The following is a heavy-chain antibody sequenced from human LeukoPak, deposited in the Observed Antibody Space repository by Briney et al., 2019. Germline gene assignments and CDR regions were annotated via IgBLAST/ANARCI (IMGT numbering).Heavy chain of an antibody. Sequence: ASVKVSCKVSGYTLTELSMHWVRQAPGKGLEWMGGFDPEDGETIYAQKFQGRVTMTEDTSTDTAYMELSSLRSEDTAVYYCARKTYYDFWSGYPYYYYGMDVWGQGTTVTVSS. D-gene: IGHD3-3*01. V-gene: IGHV1-24*01. CDR3: ARKTYYDFWSGYPYYYYGMDV. J-gene: IGHJ6*02. CDR2: FDPEDGET. CDR1: GYTLTELS.